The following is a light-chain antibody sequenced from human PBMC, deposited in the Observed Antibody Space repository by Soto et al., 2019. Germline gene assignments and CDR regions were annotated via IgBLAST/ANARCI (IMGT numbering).Light chain of an antibody. Sequence: DIQMTQSLSSLSASVGDRVTITCRASQTISMYLNWYQQKPGKAPILLISAASSLESGVPSRFSGSRSGTEFTLTISSLQPEDCATYYCQQSYSTPPLTFGGGTKVEIK. J-gene: IGKJ4*01. CDR2: AAS. CDR1: QTISMY. CDR3: QQSYSTPPLT. V-gene: IGKV1-39*01.